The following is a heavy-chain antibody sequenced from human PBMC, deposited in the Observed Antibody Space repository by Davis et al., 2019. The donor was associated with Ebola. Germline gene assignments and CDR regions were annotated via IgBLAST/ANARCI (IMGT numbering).Heavy chain of an antibody. CDR2: IGTLADT. CDR3: AKRRSGILLFDY. J-gene: IGHJ4*02. D-gene: IGHD2-15*01. V-gene: IGHV3-13*01. Sequence: PGGSLRLSCAASGFTFSTYDMHWVRQSTGKGLEWVSAIGTLADTYYLGSVKGRFTISRDNSKNTLYLQMNSLRAEDTAVYYCAKRRSGILLFDYWGQGTLVTVSS. CDR1: GFTFSTYD.